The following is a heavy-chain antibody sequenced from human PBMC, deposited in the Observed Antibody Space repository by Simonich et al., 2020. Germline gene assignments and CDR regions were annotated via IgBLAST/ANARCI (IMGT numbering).Heavy chain of an antibody. CDR1: GGSISSYY. CDR3: ARHDRWLQFYFDY. J-gene: IGHJ4*02. V-gene: IGHV4-59*08. D-gene: IGHD5-12*01. Sequence: QVQLQESGPGLVKPSETLSLTCTVSGGSISSYYWSWIRQPPGKGLEWIGNSYYSGSTNYNPALKSRVTISVDTSKNQFSLKLSSVTAADTAVYYCARHDRWLQFYFDYWGQGTLVTVSS. CDR2: SYYSGST.